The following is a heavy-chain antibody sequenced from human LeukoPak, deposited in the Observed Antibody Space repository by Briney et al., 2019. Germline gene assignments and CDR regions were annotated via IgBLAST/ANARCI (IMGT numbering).Heavy chain of an antibody. D-gene: IGHD3-22*01. CDR2: ISWNSGSI. J-gene: IGHJ4*02. V-gene: IGHV3-9*01. CDR3: AKADSSGYYSTVNY. CDR1: GFTFDDYA. Sequence: GGSLRLSCAASGFTFDDYAMHWVRQAPGKGLEWVSGISWNSGSIGYADSVKGQFTISRDNAKNSLYLQMNSLRAEDTALYYCAKADSSGYYSTVNYWGQGTLVTVSS.